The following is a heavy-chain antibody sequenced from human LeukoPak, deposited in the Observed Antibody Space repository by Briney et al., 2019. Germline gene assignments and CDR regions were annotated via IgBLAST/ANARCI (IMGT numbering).Heavy chain of an antibody. CDR2: ISWNSGSI. D-gene: IGHD3-22*01. Sequence: PGRSLRLSCAASGFTFDDYAMHWVRQAPGKGLKWVSGISWNSGSIGYADSVKGRFTISRDNAKNSLYLQMNSLRAEDTALYYCAKEEGGYYLDYWGQGTLVTVSS. CDR1: GFTFDDYA. CDR3: AKEEGGYYLDY. V-gene: IGHV3-9*01. J-gene: IGHJ4*02.